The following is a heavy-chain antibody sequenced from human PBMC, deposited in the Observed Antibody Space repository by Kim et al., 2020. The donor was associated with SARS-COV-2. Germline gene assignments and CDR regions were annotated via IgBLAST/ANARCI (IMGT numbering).Heavy chain of an antibody. D-gene: IGHD6-13*01. Sequence: SETLSLTCTVSGGSISSYSWNWIRQPPGKGLEWIGYISYSGSTNYNPNYNPSLKSRVTISVDTSKNQFSLKLGSVTAADTAVYYCARALVRYSSSWYKDYWGHGTLVTVSS. V-gene: IGHV4-59*01. J-gene: IGHJ4*01. CDR1: GGSISSYS. CDR3: ARALVRYSSSWYKDY. CDR2: ISYSGSTNYNP.